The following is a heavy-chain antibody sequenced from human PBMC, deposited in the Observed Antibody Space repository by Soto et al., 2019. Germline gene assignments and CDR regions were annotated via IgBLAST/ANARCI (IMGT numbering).Heavy chain of an antibody. CDR2: ISYDGSNK. D-gene: IGHD5-18*01. CDR3: AKGGIQLWLRLDY. Sequence: QVQLVESGGGMVQPGRSLRLSCAASGFTFSSYGMHWVRQAPGKGLEWVAVISYDGSNKYYADSVKGRFTISRDNSKNTLYLQMNSLRAEDTAVYYCAKGGIQLWLRLDYWGQGTLVTVSS. J-gene: IGHJ4*02. CDR1: GFTFSSYG. V-gene: IGHV3-30*18.